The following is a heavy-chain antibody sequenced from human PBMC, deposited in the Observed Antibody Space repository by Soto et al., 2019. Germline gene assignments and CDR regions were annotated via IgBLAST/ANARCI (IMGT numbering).Heavy chain of an antibody. V-gene: IGHV1-8*01. CDR2: MNPNSGNT. Sequence: GASVKVSCKASGYTFTSYDINWVRQATGQGLEWMGWMNPNSGNTGYAQKFQGRVTMTRNTSISTAYMELSSLRSEDTAVYYCAREGGDIVVVPAANNWFDPWGQGTLVTVSS. J-gene: IGHJ5*02. CDR3: AREGGDIVVVPAANNWFDP. CDR1: GYTFTSYD. D-gene: IGHD2-2*01.